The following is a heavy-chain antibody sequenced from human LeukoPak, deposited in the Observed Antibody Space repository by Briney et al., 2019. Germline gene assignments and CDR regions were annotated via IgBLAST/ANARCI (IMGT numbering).Heavy chain of an antibody. Sequence: PSETLSLTCTVSGGSISSYYWSWIRQPPGKGLEWVGYIYYSGSTNYNPSLKSRVTMSMDASNNQFSLRLRFVTAADTAVYYCARDSGTTGEVKFDPWGQGTLVTVSS. CDR3: ARDSGTTGEVKFDP. J-gene: IGHJ5*02. CDR1: GGSISSYY. CDR2: IYYSGST. V-gene: IGHV4-59*12. D-gene: IGHD3-10*01.